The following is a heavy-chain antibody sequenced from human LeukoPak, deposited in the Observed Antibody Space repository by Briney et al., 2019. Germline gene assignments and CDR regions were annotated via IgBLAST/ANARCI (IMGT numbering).Heavy chain of an antibody. D-gene: IGHD1-26*01. V-gene: IGHV4-61*01. CDR1: GASVSSASY. CDR3: ARSRAFNSGAFDP. CDR2: IYNGVNT. Sequence: SETLSLTCTVSGASVSSASYWTWIRQPPGKGVEWIAHIYNGVNTNYNPSLKSRVTISVDTSKNQFSLRLNSVAAADTAVYYCARSRAFNSGAFDPWGQGSLVTVSS. J-gene: IGHJ5*02.